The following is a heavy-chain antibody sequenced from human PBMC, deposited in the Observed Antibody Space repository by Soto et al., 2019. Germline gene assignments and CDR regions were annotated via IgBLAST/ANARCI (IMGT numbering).Heavy chain of an antibody. CDR3: AKGSSEDSASVDP. CDR2: ISARGGSS. D-gene: IGHD1-26*01. Sequence: EVQLLESGGGLVQPGGSLRLACAASGFSFTSYAMVWVRQAPGQGLEWVSVISARGGSSYLADSVKGRFTISRDNSKNALSLEMNNLRAEDTATSFCAKGSSEDSASVDPWGQGTLVLVSS. V-gene: IGHV3-23*01. J-gene: IGHJ5*02. CDR1: GFSFTSYA.